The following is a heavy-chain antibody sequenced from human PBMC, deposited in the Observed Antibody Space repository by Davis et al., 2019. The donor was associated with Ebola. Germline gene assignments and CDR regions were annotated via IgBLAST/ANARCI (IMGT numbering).Heavy chain of an antibody. CDR2: ISAYNGNT. V-gene: IGHV1-18*04. CDR3: ARGAEMATIGYYYYYMDV. CDR1: GYTFTSYG. Sequence: ASVKVSCKASGYTFTSYGISWVRQAPGQGLEWMGWISAYNGNTNYAQKLQGRVTMTTDTSTSTAYMELRSLRSDDTAVYYCARGAEMATIGYYYYYMDVWGKGTTVTVSS. J-gene: IGHJ6*03. D-gene: IGHD5-24*01.